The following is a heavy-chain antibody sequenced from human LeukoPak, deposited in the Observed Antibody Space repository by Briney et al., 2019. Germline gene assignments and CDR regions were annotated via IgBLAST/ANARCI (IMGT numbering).Heavy chain of an antibody. Sequence: ASVKVSCKASGYTFTSYDINWVRQATGQGLEWMGWMNPNSGNTGYAQKFQGRVTMTRNTSISTAYMELSSLRSEDTAVYYCARDVDTAMEPGYWGQGTLVTVSS. J-gene: IGHJ4*02. CDR1: GYTFTSYD. V-gene: IGHV1-8*01. D-gene: IGHD5-18*01. CDR2: MNPNSGNT. CDR3: ARDVDTAMEPGY.